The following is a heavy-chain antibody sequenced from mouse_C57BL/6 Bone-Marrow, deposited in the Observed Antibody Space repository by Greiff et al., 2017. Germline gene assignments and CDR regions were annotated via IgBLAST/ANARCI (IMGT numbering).Heavy chain of an antibody. CDR2: IYPRSGNT. CDR1: GYTFPSYG. V-gene: IGHV1-81*01. J-gene: IGHJ2*01. CDR3: ASLRLLWDY. D-gene: IGHD2-10*01. Sequence: VKLLESGAELARPGASVKLSCKASGYTFPSYGISWVKQRTGQGLEWIGEIYPRSGNTYYNEKFKGKATLTADKSSSTAYMELRSLTSEDSAVYFCASLRLLWDYWGQGTTLTVSS.